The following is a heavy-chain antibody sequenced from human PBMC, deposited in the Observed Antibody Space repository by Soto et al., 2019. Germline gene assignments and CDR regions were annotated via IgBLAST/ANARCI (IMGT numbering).Heavy chain of an antibody. V-gene: IGHV1-2*02. CDR1: GYTFTGCD. D-gene: IGHD1-20*01. J-gene: IGHJ6*02. Sequence: ASVNVSCKSSGYTFTGCDIHWGRRAPGQGLEWMGWINPNSGGTNYAQKFQGRVTMTRDTSISTAYMELSRLRSDDTAVYYCARGGGITGTRFYYYYGMDVWGQGTTVTVSS. CDR2: INPNSGGT. CDR3: ARGGGITGTRFYYYYGMDV.